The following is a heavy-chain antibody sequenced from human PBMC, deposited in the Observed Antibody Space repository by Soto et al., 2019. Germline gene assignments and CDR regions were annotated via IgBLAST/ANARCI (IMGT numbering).Heavy chain of an antibody. J-gene: IGHJ6*02. D-gene: IGHD6-13*01. V-gene: IGHV1-69*02. CDR3: ARGGIAAAGRDYYYYGMDV. Sequence: QVQLVQSGAEVKKPGSSVKVSCKASGGTFSSYTISWVRQAPGQGLEWMGRIIPILGIANYAQKFQGRVTITADKSTSTAYMELSSLRSEDTAVYYCARGGIAAAGRDYYYYGMDVWGQGTTVTVSS. CDR2: IIPILGIA. CDR1: GGTFSSYT.